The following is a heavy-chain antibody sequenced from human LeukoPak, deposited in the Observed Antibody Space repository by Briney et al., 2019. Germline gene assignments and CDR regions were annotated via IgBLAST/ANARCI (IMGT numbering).Heavy chain of an antibody. D-gene: IGHD2-2*01. CDR2: ICYTGST. J-gene: IGHJ5*02. V-gene: IGHV4-59*03. CDR3: ASIFDCSSTSCHQRNWFDP. CDR1: GVSISSHC. Sequence: SETLSLTCAVSGVSISSHCWGWIRQPPGKGLEWIASICYTGSTEYSPSLKSRVTMSVDTSKNQFSLRLMSVTAADTAVYYCASIFDCSSTSCHQRNWFDPWGQGTLVTVSS.